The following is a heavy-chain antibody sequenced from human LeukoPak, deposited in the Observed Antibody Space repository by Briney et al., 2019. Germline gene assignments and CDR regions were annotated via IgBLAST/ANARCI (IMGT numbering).Heavy chain of an antibody. CDR2: ISGSGGST. Sequence: GGSLRLSCAASGFTFSSYGMSWVRQAPGKGLEWVSAISGSGGSTYYADSVKGRFTISRDNSKNTLYLQMNSLRAEDTAVYYCAKGGGERYFDWLLRVYFDYWGQGTLVTVSS. CDR1: GFTFSSYG. J-gene: IGHJ4*02. CDR3: AKGGGERYFDWLLRVYFDY. V-gene: IGHV3-23*01. D-gene: IGHD3-9*01.